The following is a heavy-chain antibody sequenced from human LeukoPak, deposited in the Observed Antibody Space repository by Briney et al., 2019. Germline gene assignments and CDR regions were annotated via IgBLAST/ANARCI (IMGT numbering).Heavy chain of an antibody. CDR2: IDNRGST. J-gene: IGHJ5*02. Sequence: SETLSLTCTVSGGSISSSSYSWGWIRQPPGKGLEWIGSIDNRGSTYYNPSLESRVSISVDTSKSQFSLKLSSVTAADVAVYYCTSAGSDWADTWGQGDPFSVSS. CDR1: GGSISSSSYS. CDR3: TSAGSDWADT. D-gene: IGHD3-10*01. V-gene: IGHV4-39*01.